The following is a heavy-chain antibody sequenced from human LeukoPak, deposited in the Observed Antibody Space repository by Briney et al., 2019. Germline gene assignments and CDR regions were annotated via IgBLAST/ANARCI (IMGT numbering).Heavy chain of an antibody. CDR1: GGSFSGYY. CDR2: INHSGRT. V-gene: IGHV4-34*01. Sequence: SETLSLACAVYGGSFSGYYWSWIRQPPGKGMEWIGEINHSGRTNYNSSLKSRVTLSVDTSKNQFSLKLSSVTAADTGLYFCARGPSSGSGSSYFDSWGQGILVTVSS. CDR3: ARGPSSGSGSSYFDS. J-gene: IGHJ4*02. D-gene: IGHD3-10*01.